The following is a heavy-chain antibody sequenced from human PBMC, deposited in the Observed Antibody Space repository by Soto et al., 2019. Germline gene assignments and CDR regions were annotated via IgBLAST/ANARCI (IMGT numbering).Heavy chain of an antibody. J-gene: IGHJ6*02. CDR1: GFTFSSYS. V-gene: IGHV3-48*04. CDR3: AREYTAWPIAYGMDV. CDR2: ISSSSSTI. D-gene: IGHD2-2*02. Sequence: GGSLRLSCAASGFTFSSYSMNWVRQAPGKGLEWVSYISSSSSTIYYADSVKGRFTISRDNAKNSVSLQMNSLRAEDTAVYYCAREYTAWPIAYGMDVWGQGTTVTVSS.